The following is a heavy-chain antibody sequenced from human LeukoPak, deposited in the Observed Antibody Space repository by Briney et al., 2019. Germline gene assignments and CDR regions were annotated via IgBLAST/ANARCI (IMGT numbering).Heavy chain of an antibody. Sequence: GGSLRLSCAASGFTFSSYGMHWVRQAPGKGLEWVAVISYDGSNKYYADSVKGRFTISRDNSKNTLYLQMNSLRAEDTAVYYCAREPTFGYGLDYWGQGTLVTVSS. V-gene: IGHV3-30*03. CDR2: ISYDGSNK. CDR3: AREPTFGYGLDY. D-gene: IGHD5-18*01. J-gene: IGHJ4*02. CDR1: GFTFSSYG.